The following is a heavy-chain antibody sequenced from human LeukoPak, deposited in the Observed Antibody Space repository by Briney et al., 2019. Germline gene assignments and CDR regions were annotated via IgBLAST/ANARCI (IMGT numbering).Heavy chain of an antibody. V-gene: IGHV3-53*01. CDR2: IYSGGST. J-gene: IGHJ4*02. CDR1: GFTVSSNY. CDR3: AREVGVKGRVSEY. Sequence: GGSLRLSCAASGFTVSSNYMSWVRQAPGKGLEWVSVIYSGGSTYYADSVKGRFTISRDNAKNSLHLQMNSLRAEDTALYYCAREVGVKGRVSEYWGQGTLVTVSS. D-gene: IGHD1-26*01.